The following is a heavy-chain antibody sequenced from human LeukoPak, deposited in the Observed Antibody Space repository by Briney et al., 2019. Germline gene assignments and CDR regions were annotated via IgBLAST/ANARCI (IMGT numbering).Heavy chain of an antibody. D-gene: IGHD6-19*01. CDR1: GFTFDDHA. CDR3: AKAVAGTTFYFDY. V-gene: IGHV3-9*03. CDR2: ITWNSGSI. Sequence: GGSLRLSCAASGFTFDDHAMHWVRQAPGKGLEWVSSITWNSGSIGYADPVKGRFTISRDNAKNSLYLQMNSLRAEDMAVYYCAKAVAGTTFYFDYWGQGTLVTVSS. J-gene: IGHJ4*02.